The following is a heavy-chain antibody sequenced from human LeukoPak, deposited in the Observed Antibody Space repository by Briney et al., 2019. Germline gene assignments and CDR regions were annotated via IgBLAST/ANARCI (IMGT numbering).Heavy chain of an antibody. D-gene: IGHD6-13*01. Sequence: GGSLRLSCAASGFTFSSYWMHWVRQAPGKGLVWVSRINSDGSSTSYADSVKGRFTISRDNAKNTLYLQMNSLRAEDTAVYYCARGSIAAALFDCWGQGTLVTVSS. CDR2: INSDGSST. CDR3: ARGSIAAALFDC. V-gene: IGHV3-74*01. CDR1: GFTFSSYW. J-gene: IGHJ4*02.